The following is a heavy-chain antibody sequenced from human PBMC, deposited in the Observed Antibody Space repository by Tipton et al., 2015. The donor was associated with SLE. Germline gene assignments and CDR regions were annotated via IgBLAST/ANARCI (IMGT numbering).Heavy chain of an antibody. CDR1: GGSISSGSYY. CDR3: ARVKSIFGVVIIDY. J-gene: IGHJ4*02. CDR2: ISYTGCT. V-gene: IGHV4-39*07. D-gene: IGHD3-3*01. Sequence: TLSLTCAVSGGSISSGSYYWSWIRQPAGKGLEWIGSISYTGCTYYNPSLKSRVTISVDTSKNQFSLKLSSVTAADTAVYYCARVKSIFGVVIIDYWGQGTLVTVSS.